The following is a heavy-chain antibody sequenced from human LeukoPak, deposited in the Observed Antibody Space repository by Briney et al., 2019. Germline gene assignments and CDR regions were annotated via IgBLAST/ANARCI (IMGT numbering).Heavy chain of an antibody. CDR3: AKAHYIHLLDY. D-gene: IGHD4-11*01. J-gene: IGHJ4*02. Sequence: PGGSLRLSCAASGFTFTTYAMSWVRQAPGKGLEWVSAISGSGDSTYYADSVKGRFTISRANSKNTLYLQVNSLRAEDTAVYYCAKAHYIHLLDYWGQGTLVTVSS. CDR2: ISGSGDST. V-gene: IGHV3-23*01. CDR1: GFTFTTYA.